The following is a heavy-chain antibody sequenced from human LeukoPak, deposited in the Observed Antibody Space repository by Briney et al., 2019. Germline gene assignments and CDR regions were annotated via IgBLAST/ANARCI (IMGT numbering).Heavy chain of an antibody. Sequence: SQTLSLTCTVSGGSISSGGYYWSWIRQHPGKGLEWIGYIYYSGSTYYNPSLKSRVTISVDTSKNQFSLKLSSLTAADTSVYYCARGYYYESSGYRWFDPWGQGTLVTVSS. V-gene: IGHV4-31*03. CDR3: ARGYYYESSGYRWFDP. J-gene: IGHJ5*02. CDR2: IYYSGST. D-gene: IGHD3-22*01. CDR1: GGSISSGGYY.